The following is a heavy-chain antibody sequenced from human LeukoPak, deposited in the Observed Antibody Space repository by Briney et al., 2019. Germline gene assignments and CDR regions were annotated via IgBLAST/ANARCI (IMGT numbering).Heavy chain of an antibody. CDR3: ARDGRFDYSSSSYLDY. Sequence: GGFLRLSCAASGFTFSSYEMNWVRQAPGKGLEWVAYISSSGGIIYYADSVKGRFTISRDNAKNSLCLQMNSLRAEDTAVYYCARDGRFDYSSSSYLDYWGQGTLVTVSS. J-gene: IGHJ4*02. CDR2: ISSSGGII. CDR1: GFTFSSYE. D-gene: IGHD6-6*01. V-gene: IGHV3-48*03.